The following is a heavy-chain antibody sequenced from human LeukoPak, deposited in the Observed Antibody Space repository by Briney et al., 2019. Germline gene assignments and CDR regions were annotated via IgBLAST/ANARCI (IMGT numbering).Heavy chain of an antibody. CDR1: GFTFSSYA. V-gene: IGHV3-7*01. CDR3: ARVIGGAIDH. J-gene: IGHJ4*02. D-gene: IGHD1-26*01. CDR2: IAPDGSTQ. Sequence: QPGGSPRLSCAASGFTFSSYAMNWVRQAPGRGLEWVANIAPDGSTQNYVDSLEGRFTVSRDNPKNSLYLQMHSLRAEDAAVYYCARVIGGAIDHWGQGTLVTVSS.